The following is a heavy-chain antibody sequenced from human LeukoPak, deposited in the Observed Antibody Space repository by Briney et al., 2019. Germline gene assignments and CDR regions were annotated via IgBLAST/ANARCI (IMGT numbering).Heavy chain of an antibody. CDR2: INSDGSST. J-gene: IGHJ4*02. V-gene: IGHV3-74*01. D-gene: IGHD6-19*01. CDR3: ARDNGWYDFDY. Sequence: GGSLRLSCAASGFTFSSYRMHWVRQAPGKGLVRVSHINSDGSSTNYADSAKGRFTISRDNAKNTLFLQMNSLRAEDTAVYYCARDNGWYDFDYWGQGTLVTVSS. CDR1: GFTFSSYR.